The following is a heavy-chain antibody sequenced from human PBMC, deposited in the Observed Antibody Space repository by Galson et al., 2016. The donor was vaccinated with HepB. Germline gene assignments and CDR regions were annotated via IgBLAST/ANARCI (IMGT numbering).Heavy chain of an antibody. D-gene: IGHD1-26*01. J-gene: IGHJ2*01. CDR1: GFTFNIYA. CDR2: ISFDGDQK. Sequence: SLRLSCAASGFTFNIYAMHWVRQAPGQGLEWVSLISFDGDQKYYADSVKGRFTISRDNSQNILYLQVASLRPDDTAVYYCARGRPGSYRGTFQNWYSDLWGRGTMVIVSS. CDR3: ARGRPGSYRGTFQNWYSDL. V-gene: IGHV3-30*03.